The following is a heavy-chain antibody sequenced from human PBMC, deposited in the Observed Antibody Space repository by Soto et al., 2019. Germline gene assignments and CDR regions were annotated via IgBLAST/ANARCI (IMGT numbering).Heavy chain of an antibody. V-gene: IGHV3-53*01. D-gene: IGHD5-12*01. Sequence: PGGSLRLSCAASGFTVSSNYMSWVRQAPGKGLEWVSVIYSGGSTYYAGSVKGRFTISRDNSKNTLYLQMNSLRAEDTAVYYCARDRVATNHYYYYGMDVWGQGTTVTVSS. CDR3: ARDRVATNHYYYYGMDV. J-gene: IGHJ6*02. CDR1: GFTVSSNY. CDR2: IYSGGST.